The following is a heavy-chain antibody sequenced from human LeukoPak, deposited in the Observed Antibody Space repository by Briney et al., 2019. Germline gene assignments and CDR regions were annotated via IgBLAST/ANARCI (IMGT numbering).Heavy chain of an antibody. Sequence: GASVKVSCKASGYTFTSYYMHWVRQAPGQGLEWMGIINPSGGSTSYAQKFQGRVTMTRDMSTSTVYMELSRLRSDDTAVYYCARGIVGATVRFDYWGQGTLVTVSS. D-gene: IGHD1-26*01. CDR2: INPSGGST. CDR1: GYTFTSYY. CDR3: ARGIVGATVRFDY. J-gene: IGHJ4*02. V-gene: IGHV1-46*01.